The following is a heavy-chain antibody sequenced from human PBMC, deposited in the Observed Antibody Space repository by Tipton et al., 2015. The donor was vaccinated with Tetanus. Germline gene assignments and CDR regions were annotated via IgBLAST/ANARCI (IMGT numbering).Heavy chain of an antibody. D-gene: IGHD5-12*01. V-gene: IGHV3-11*04. Sequence: SLRLSCAASGFTLSDYYMSWIRQAPGKGLEWLSYISNSGDTISYADSVKGRFTISRDNAKNSLYLQMNSLRAEDTAVYYCAKDNGRSGYDYDDYWGQGTLVTVSS. CDR1: GFTLSDYY. J-gene: IGHJ4*02. CDR3: AKDNGRSGYDYDDY. CDR2: ISNSGDTI.